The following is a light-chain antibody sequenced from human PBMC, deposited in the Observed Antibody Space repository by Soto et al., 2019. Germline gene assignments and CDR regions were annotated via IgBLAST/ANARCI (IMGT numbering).Light chain of an antibody. CDR2: DVS. CDR3: SSYTISTTPLYV. CDR1: SSDVGAYDY. Sequence: QSVLTQPASVSGSPGQSIAISCTGTSSDVGAYDYVSWYQQHPGKAPQLMIYDVSSRPSGVSSRFSGSKSGNTASLTISGLQAEDEADYYCSSYTISTTPLYVFGTGTKVPVL. V-gene: IGLV2-14*03. J-gene: IGLJ1*01.